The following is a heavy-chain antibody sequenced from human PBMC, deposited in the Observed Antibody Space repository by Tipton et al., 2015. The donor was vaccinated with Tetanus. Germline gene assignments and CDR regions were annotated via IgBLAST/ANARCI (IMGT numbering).Heavy chain of an antibody. CDR1: GYTFTNYG. D-gene: IGHD1-7*01. V-gene: IGHV1-2*02. CDR2: INPDSGGT. J-gene: IGHJ4*02. Sequence: QLVQSGAEVKEPGASVKVSCKAFGYTFTNYGIHWVRQAPGQGLEWLGWINPDSGGTKYTQNFQGRVTMTRDTPTTTVYLELTSLKTDDTAVYYWARDSYVTGTTSHFDFWGQGSLVNVSS. CDR3: ARDSYVTGTTSHFDF.